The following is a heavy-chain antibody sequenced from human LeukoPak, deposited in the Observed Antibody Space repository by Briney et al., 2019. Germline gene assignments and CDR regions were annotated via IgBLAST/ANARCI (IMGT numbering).Heavy chain of an antibody. Sequence: GGSLRLSCAASGFTFSSYSMNWVRQAPGKGLEWVSSISSSSSYIYYADSVKGRFTISRDNAKNSLYLQMNSLRAEDTAVYYCASHRHYGDYVWWWGQGTLVTVSS. J-gene: IGHJ4*02. CDR1: GFTFSSYS. CDR3: ASHRHYGDYVWW. D-gene: IGHD4-17*01. CDR2: ISSSSSYI. V-gene: IGHV3-21*01.